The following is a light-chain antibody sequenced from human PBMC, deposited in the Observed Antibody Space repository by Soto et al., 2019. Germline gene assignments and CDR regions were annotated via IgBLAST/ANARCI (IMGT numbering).Light chain of an antibody. V-gene: IGLV4-69*01. CDR1: SGHSTYT. Sequence: QAVVTQSPSASASLGASVKLTCTLSSGHSTYTIAWHQQQPETGPRYLMNINSDGSHTKGDGIPDRFSGSSSGAERYLTISSLQSEDEADYYCQTWGTGYAVFGGGTQLTVL. CDR2: INSDGSH. CDR3: QTWGTGYAV. J-gene: IGLJ7*01.